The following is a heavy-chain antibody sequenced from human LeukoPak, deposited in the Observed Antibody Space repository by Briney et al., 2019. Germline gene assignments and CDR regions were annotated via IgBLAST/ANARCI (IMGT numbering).Heavy chain of an antibody. D-gene: IGHD3-16*01. CDR3: AVRRGNVATRFDY. V-gene: IGHV1-8*01. Sequence: VASVKVSCKASGYTFTSYDINWVRQATGQGPEWMGWMNPNSGNTGYAQKFQGRVTMTRDTSINTAYMELNRLRSDDTAVYYCAVRRGNVATRFDYWGQGTLVTVSS. CDR2: MNPNSGNT. J-gene: IGHJ4*02. CDR1: GYTFTSYD.